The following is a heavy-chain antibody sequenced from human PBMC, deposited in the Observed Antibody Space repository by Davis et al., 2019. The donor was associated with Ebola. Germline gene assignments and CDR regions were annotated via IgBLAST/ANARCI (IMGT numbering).Heavy chain of an antibody. V-gene: IGHV3-33*01. Sequence: GESLKISCAASGFTFSSYGMHWVRQAPGKGLEWVAVIWYDGSNKYYADSVKGRFTISRDNSKNTLYLQMNSLRAEDTAVYYCASELWNAFDIWGQGTMVTVSS. CDR3: ASELWNAFDI. J-gene: IGHJ3*02. D-gene: IGHD5-18*01. CDR2: IWYDGSNK. CDR1: GFTFSSYG.